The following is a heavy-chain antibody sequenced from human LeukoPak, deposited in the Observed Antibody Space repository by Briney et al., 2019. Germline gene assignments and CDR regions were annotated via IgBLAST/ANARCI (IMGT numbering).Heavy chain of an antibody. CDR2: IIPIFGTA. Sequence: ASVKVSCKASGGTFSNYAISWVRQAPGQGLEWMGGIIPIFGTANYAQKFQGRVTITADESTSTAYMELSRLRSDDTAVYYCARDLDYYGSGSFFNIWGQGTMVTVSS. CDR1: GGTFSNYA. J-gene: IGHJ3*02. D-gene: IGHD3-10*01. V-gene: IGHV1-69*13. CDR3: ARDLDYYGSGSFFNI.